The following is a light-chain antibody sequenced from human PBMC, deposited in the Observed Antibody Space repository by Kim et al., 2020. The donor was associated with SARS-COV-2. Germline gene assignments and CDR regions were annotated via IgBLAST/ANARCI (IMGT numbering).Light chain of an antibody. CDR1: KLGDKY. J-gene: IGLJ2*01. Sequence: SYELTQPPSVSVSPGQTASITCSGDKLGDKYACWYQQKPAQSPVLVIYQDSKRPSGIPERFSGSNSGNTATLTISGTQAMDEAVYYCQAWDSSTVVFGGGTQLTVL. V-gene: IGLV3-1*01. CDR3: QAWDSSTVV. CDR2: QDS.